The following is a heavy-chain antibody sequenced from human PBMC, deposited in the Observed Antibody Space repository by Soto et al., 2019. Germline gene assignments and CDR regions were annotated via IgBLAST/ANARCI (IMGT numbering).Heavy chain of an antibody. V-gene: IGHV4-34*01. Sequence: SSTXSLTCSVYVWPFSGYYFILIRHPPGKGLEWIGEINHSGSTNYNPSLKSRVNISVETSKNQFSLKLSPVTAADTAVYYCERVRDIGVVKYHVQYYGMEVWGKGTKVTV. CDR3: ERVRDIGVVKYHVQYYGMEV. D-gene: IGHD3-3*01. CDR2: INHSGST. J-gene: IGHJ6*04. CDR1: VWPFSGYY.